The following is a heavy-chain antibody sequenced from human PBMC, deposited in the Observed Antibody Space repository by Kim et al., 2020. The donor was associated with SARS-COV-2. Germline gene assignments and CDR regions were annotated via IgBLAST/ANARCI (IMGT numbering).Heavy chain of an antibody. D-gene: IGHD3-10*01. Sequence: TSYAQKFQGRVTMTRDTSTSTVYMELSSLRSEDTAVYYCARVSGLGGFDPWGQGTLVTVSS. CDR3: ARVSGLGGFDP. J-gene: IGHJ5*02. CDR2: T. V-gene: IGHV1-46*01.